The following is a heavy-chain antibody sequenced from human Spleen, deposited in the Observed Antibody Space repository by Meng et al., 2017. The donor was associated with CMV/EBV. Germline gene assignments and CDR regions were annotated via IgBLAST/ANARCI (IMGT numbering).Heavy chain of an antibody. D-gene: IGHD2-2*02. Sequence: GGSLRLSCAASGFTLSSYWMSWVRQAPGKGLEWVANIKQDGSAKQYVDSVKGRFTISRDNARNSLYLQMNSLRAEDAAVYYCARAGLGYCSVTSCYNDYWGQGTLVTVSS. J-gene: IGHJ4*02. CDR2: IKQDGSAK. V-gene: IGHV3-7*01. CDR3: ARAGLGYCSVTSCYNDY. CDR1: GFTLSSYW.